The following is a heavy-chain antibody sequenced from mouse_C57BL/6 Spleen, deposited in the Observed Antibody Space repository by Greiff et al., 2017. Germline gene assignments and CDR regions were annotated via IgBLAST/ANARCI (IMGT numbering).Heavy chain of an antibody. D-gene: IGHD2-4*01. Sequence: VQVVESGPGLVAPSQSLSITCTVSGFSLTSYGVHWVRQPPGKGLEWLGVIWSDGSTTYNSALKSSMSISKDNAKSQVFLKMNSLQTDDTAMYYGARRDDHGGDYAMDYWGQGTSVTVSS. V-gene: IGHV2-6*03. CDR2: IWSDGST. CDR3: ARRDDHGGDYAMDY. J-gene: IGHJ4*01. CDR1: GFSLTSYG.